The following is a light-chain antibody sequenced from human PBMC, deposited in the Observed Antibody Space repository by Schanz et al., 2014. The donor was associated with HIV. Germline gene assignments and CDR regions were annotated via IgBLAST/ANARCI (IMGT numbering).Light chain of an antibody. CDR3: QQYGSSPYT. CDR2: KAS. V-gene: IGKV1-39*01. Sequence: DIQMTQSPSSLSASVGDRVTLTCRASQSISSYLNWYQQQPGKAPKLLIYKASSLESGVPSRFRGSGSGTDFTLTISRLEPEDFAVFYCQQYGSSPYTFGQGTQLEIK. CDR1: QSISSY. J-gene: IGKJ2*01.